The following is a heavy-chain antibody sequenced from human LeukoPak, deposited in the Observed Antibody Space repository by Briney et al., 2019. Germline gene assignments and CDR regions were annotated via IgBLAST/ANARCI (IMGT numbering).Heavy chain of an antibody. J-gene: IGHJ4*02. CDR3: ARDTSGYDY. V-gene: IGHV3-21*01. CDR2: ISSSSSYI. D-gene: IGHD3-3*01. CDR1: GFGVSGNA. Sequence: GGSLRLSCEASGFGVSGNAMAWDRQAAGKGLEWVSSISSSSSYIYYADSVKGRFTISRDNARNSLYLQMNSLRAEDTAVYYCARDTSGYDYWGQGTLVTVSS.